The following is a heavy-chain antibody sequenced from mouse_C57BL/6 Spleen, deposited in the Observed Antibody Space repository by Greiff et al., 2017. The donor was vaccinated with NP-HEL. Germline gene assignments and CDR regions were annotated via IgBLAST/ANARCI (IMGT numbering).Heavy chain of an antibody. V-gene: IGHV1-63*01. CDR3: ARKGPYWYFDV. D-gene: IGHD3-3*01. CDR1: GYTFTNYW. J-gene: IGHJ1*03. Sequence: QVQLQQSGAELVRPGTSVKMSCKASGYTFTNYWIGWAKQRPGHGLEWIGDIYPGGGYTNYNEKFKGKATLTADKSSSTTYIQFSSLTSEDSAIYYCARKGPYWYFDVWGTGTTVTVSS. CDR2: IYPGGGYT.